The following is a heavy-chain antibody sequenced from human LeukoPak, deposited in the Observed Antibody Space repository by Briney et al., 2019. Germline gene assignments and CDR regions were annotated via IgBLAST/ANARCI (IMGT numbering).Heavy chain of an antibody. J-gene: IGHJ6*02. Sequence: LSQTLSLTCVISGDSVSSNSAAWNWIRQSPSRGLEWLGRTYYRSKWYNDYAVSVKSRITINPDTSKNQFSLQLNAVTPEDTALYYCARDCRGAVYYYYGMDVWGQGTTVTVSS. CDR3: ARDCRGAVYYYYGMDV. CDR2: TYYRSKWYN. D-gene: IGHD3-10*01. V-gene: IGHV6-1*01. CDR1: GDSVSSNSAA.